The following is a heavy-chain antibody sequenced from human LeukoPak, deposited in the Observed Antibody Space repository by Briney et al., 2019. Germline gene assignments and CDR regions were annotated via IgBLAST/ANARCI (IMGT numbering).Heavy chain of an antibody. CDR1: GFTFSSYW. Sequence: GGSLRLSCAASGFTFSSYWMHWVRQAPGKGLVWVSRINSDGSSTSYADSVKGRFTISRDNAKNTLYLQMNSLRAEDTAVYYCAKRRGATAGYFDYWGQGTLVTVSS. J-gene: IGHJ4*02. V-gene: IGHV3-74*01. CDR3: AKRRGATAGYFDY. CDR2: INSDGSST. D-gene: IGHD1-26*01.